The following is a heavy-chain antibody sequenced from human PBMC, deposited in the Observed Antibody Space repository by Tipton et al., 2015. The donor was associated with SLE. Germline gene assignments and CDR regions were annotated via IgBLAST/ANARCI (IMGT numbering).Heavy chain of an antibody. D-gene: IGHD6-13*01. J-gene: IGHJ6*02. Sequence: TLSLTCTVSGGSISSYYWSWIRQPPGKGLEWIGYIYYSGSTNYNPSLKSRVTTSVDTSKNQFSLKLSSVTAADTAVYYCARSLAAAGPGYYYYGMDVWGQGTTVTVSS. CDR2: IYYSGST. V-gene: IGHV4-59*01. CDR1: GGSISSYY. CDR3: ARSLAAAGPGYYYYGMDV.